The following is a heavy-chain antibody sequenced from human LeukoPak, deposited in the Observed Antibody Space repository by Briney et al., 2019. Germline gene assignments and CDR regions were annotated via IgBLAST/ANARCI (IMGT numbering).Heavy chain of an antibody. CDR1: GYSFTSYW. CDR3: ARWERDFWSGPDY. Sequence: GESMQISCKNSGYSFTSYWIGWERQMPGKGLEWMGIIYPGDSDTRYSPSFQGQVTISADKSISTAYLQWSSLRASDTAMYYCARWERDFWSGPDYWGQGTLVTVSS. V-gene: IGHV5-51*01. D-gene: IGHD3-3*01. CDR2: IYPGDSDT. J-gene: IGHJ4*02.